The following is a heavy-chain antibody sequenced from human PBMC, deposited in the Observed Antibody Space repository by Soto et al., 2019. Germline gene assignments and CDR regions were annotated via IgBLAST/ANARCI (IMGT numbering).Heavy chain of an antibody. Sequence: QVQLVESGGDVVQPGRSLRLSCAASGFTFSNYGMNWVRQAPGKGLEWVAVISYDGSNKYYADSVRGRFTISRDNSKNTLYVQMDSRRTEDTAMYYWAKSTGQNCSGGSCHYHFDYGGQGTLVTVSS. CDR1: GFTFSNYG. CDR2: ISYDGSNK. CDR3: AKSTGQNCSGGSCHYHFDY. D-gene: IGHD2-15*01. J-gene: IGHJ4*02. V-gene: IGHV3-30*18.